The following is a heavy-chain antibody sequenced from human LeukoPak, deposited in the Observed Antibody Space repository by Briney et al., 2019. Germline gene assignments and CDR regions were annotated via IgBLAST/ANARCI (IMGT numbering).Heavy chain of an antibody. V-gene: IGHV5-51*01. CDR1: GYRFTNYW. CDR3: ARHRVDYGDYLGVFDY. D-gene: IGHD4-17*01. CDR2: IYPGDSDT. Sequence: GESLKISCKGSGYRFTNYWIGWVRQMPGKGLEWMGIIYPGDSDTRYSPSFQGQVTISADKSLNTAYLQWSSLKASDTAMYYCARHRVDYGDYLGVFDYWGQGTLVTVSS. J-gene: IGHJ4*02.